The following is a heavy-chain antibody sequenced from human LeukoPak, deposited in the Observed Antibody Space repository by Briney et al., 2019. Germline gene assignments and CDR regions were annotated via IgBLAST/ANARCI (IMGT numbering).Heavy chain of an antibody. V-gene: IGHV4-34*01. Sequence: SETLSLTCAVYGGSFSGYYWGWIRQPPGKGLEWIGSIYYSGSTYYNPSLKSRVTISVDTSKNQFSLELSSVTAADTAVYYCAGGGDCSSTSCYTAWFDPWGQGTLVTVSS. CDR2: IYYSGST. CDR3: AGGGDCSSTSCYTAWFDP. D-gene: IGHD2-2*02. CDR1: GGSFSGYY. J-gene: IGHJ5*02.